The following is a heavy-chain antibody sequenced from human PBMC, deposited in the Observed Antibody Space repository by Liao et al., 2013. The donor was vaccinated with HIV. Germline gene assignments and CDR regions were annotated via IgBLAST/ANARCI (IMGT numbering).Heavy chain of an antibody. Sequence: QVQLQQWGAGLLKPSETLSLTCAVYGESFSGYYWTWIRQPPGKGLEWIGEINHSGSTNYNPSLKSRVTVSVDPSKNQFSLKLRSVTAADTAMYYCARGVWGRVTCEGFVCYYYYYYMDAWGKGTSVTVSS. CDR2: INHSGST. CDR1: GESFSGYY. CDR3: ARGVWGRVTCEGFVCYYYYYYMDA. J-gene: IGHJ6*03. D-gene: IGHD3-16*01. V-gene: IGHV4-34*01.